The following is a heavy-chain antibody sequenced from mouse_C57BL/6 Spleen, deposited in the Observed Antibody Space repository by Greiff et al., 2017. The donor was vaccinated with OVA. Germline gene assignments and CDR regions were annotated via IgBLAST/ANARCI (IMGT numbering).Heavy chain of an antibody. J-gene: IGHJ2*01. V-gene: IGHV1-61*01. CDR1: GYTFTSYW. CDR3: ARGGFTLGY. Sequence: QVQLQQPGAELVRPGSSVKLSCKASGYTFTSYWMDWVKQRPGQGLEWIGNIYPSDSETHYNQKFKDKATLTVDKSSSTAYMQLSSLTSEDSAVYYCARGGFTLGYWGQGTTLTVSS. CDR2: IYPSDSET.